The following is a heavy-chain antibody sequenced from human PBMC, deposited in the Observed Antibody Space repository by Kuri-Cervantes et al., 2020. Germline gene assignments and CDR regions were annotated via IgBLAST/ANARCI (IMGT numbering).Heavy chain of an antibody. CDR3: ATGWELRA. D-gene: IGHD1-7*01. CDR2: INHSGST. V-gene: IGHV4-34*01. J-gene: IGHJ5*02. Sequence: SETLSLTCAVYGGSFSGYYWSWIRQPPGKGLEWIGEINHSGSTNYNPSLKSRVTISVDTSKNQFSLKLSSVTAADTAVYYCATGWELRAWGQGTLVTLL. CDR1: GGSFSGYY.